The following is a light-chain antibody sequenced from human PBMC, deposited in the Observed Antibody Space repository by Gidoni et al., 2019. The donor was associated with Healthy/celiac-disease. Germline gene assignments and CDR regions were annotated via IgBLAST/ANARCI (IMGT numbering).Light chain of an antibody. J-gene: IGKJ3*01. CDR3: QQLNSYPLFT. Sequence: IQFTQSPSSLSASVGDRVTITCRASQGISSYLAWYQQKPGKTPKLLIYSASTLQSGVPSRFSGSGSGTDFTLTISSLQHEDFATYYCQQLNSYPLFTFGPGTKVDIK. V-gene: IGKV1-9*01. CDR2: SAS. CDR1: QGISSY.